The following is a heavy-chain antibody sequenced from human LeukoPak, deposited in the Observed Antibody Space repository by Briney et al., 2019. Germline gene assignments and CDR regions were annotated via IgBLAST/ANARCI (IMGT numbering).Heavy chain of an antibody. CDR1: GYSFTSYW. D-gene: IGHD3-3*01. V-gene: IGHV5-51*01. CDR2: IYPGDSDT. Sequence: GESLKISCKGSGYSFTSYWIGWVRQMPGKGLEWMGIIYPGDSDTRYSPSFQGQVTISADKSISTAYLQWSSLKASDTAMYYCARRKDFWLDPTRVGFGRQEAFDIWGQGTMVTVSS. CDR3: ARRKDFWLDPTRVGFGRQEAFDI. J-gene: IGHJ3*02.